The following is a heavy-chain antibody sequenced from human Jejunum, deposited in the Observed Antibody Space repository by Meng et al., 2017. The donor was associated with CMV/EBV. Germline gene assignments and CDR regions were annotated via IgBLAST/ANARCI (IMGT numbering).Heavy chain of an antibody. D-gene: IGHD3-3*01. CDR3: ARQNYDFWSDYSVFFDY. CDR2: ISSTDTI. J-gene: IGHJ4*02. CDR1: TFSGHS. Sequence: TFSGHSVKWVRQAPGKGLEWLSYISSTDTIYYADSVKGRFTISRDNAKNSLFLQMNSLRAEDTAVYFCARQNYDFWSDYSVFFDYWGQGALVTVSS. V-gene: IGHV3-48*04.